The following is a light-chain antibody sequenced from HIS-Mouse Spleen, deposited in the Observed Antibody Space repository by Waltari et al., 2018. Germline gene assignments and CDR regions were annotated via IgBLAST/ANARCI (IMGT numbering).Light chain of an antibody. CDR2: EGS. Sequence: QSALTQPASVSGSPGQSITISCTGTSSDVGSYNLGSWYQQHPGKAPKLMIYEGSKRPLGVSNRFSGSKSGNTASLTISGLQAEDEADYYCCSYAGSSTWVFGGGTKLTVL. V-gene: IGLV2-23*01. J-gene: IGLJ3*02. CDR3: CSYAGSSTWV. CDR1: SSDVGSYNL.